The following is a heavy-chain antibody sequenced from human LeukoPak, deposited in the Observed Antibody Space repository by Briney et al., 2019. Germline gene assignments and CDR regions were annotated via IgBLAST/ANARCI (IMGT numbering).Heavy chain of an antibody. CDR2: IYYSGST. CDR1: GGSITGGAYY. J-gene: IGHJ5*02. V-gene: IGHV4-31*03. D-gene: IGHD3-22*01. Sequence: SETLSLTCTVSGGSITGGAYYWSRIRQHPGKGLEWIGYIYYSGSTYYNPSLKSRLTISMDTSKNQFSLKLTSVTAADTAVYYCARDHYDNSDQIPRGFDPWGQGTLVTVSP. CDR3: ARDHYDNSDQIPRGFDP.